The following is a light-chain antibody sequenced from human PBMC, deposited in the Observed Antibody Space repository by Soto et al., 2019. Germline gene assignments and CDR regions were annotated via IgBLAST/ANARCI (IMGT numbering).Light chain of an antibody. CDR1: GSNIGGYDY. CDR2: DVN. CDR3: TSYASGSSHVV. J-gene: IGLJ2*01. V-gene: IGLV2-14*01. Sequence: QSALTQPASVSGSPGQSITLSCTGTGSNIGGYDYVSWYQRHPGKAPKLIIYDVNNRPSGVSNRFSGSKSGNTASLTISGLQAEDEADYYCTSYASGSSHVVFGSGTKLTVL.